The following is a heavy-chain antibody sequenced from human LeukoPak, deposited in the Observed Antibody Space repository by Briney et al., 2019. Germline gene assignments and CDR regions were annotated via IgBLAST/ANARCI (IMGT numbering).Heavy chain of an antibody. V-gene: IGHV4-59*01. Sequence: PSETLSLTCTVSGGSISSYYWSWIRQPPGKGLEWIGYIYYSGSTNYNPSLKSRVTISVDTSKNQFSLKLSSVTAADTAVYYCAGGGDFWKCYNWFDPWGQGTLVTVSS. CDR1: GGSISSYY. CDR2: IYYSGST. D-gene: IGHD3-3*01. J-gene: IGHJ5*02. CDR3: AGGGDFWKCYNWFDP.